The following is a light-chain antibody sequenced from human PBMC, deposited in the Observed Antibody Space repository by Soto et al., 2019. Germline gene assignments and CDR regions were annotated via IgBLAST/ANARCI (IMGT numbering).Light chain of an antibody. CDR2: HNY. CDR3: SAWDDSLSSYV. J-gene: IGLJ1*01. Sequence: QLVLTQAPSASGTPGQRVTISCSGSSSNIGSDFVSWYQQLPGTAPKLLIYHNYQRPSGVPDRFSGSKSGTSASLAISDLPSEDEADYYCSAWDDSLSSYVFGAGTKVTVL. V-gene: IGLV1-47*01. CDR1: SSNIGSDF.